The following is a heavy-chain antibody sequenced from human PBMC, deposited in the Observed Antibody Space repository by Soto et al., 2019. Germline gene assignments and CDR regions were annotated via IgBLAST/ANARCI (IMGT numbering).Heavy chain of an antibody. V-gene: IGHV4-59*01. J-gene: IGHJ4*02. D-gene: IGHD2-2*01. Sequence: PSETLSLTCTVSGASINSYYWSWVRQPPGKGLEWIGSVSYSGSTNYNPSLKSRVTISADMSSNQFSLKLTSVTAADTAVYYCARGPSNLDNWGQGTLVTVSS. CDR3: ARGPSNLDN. CDR1: GASINSYY. CDR2: VSYSGST.